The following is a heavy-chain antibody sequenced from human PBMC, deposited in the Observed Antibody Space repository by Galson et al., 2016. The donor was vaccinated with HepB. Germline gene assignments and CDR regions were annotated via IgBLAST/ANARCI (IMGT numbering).Heavy chain of an antibody. CDR1: EFTFSSYS. D-gene: IGHD1-1*01. V-gene: IGHV3-69-1*02. J-gene: IGHJ4*02. CDR3: ARSVEGHFDY. CDR2: ISVYRAL. Sequence: SLRLSCAASEFTFSSYSKNWVRQAPGKGLEWVSSISVYRALNYADSVKGRFTISRDNARNSLYLQMNTLRTDDTAVYNCARSVEGHFDYWGQGILVTVSS.